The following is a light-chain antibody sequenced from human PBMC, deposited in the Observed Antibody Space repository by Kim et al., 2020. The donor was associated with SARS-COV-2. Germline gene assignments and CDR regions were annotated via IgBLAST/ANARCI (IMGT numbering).Light chain of an antibody. CDR3: QQANSFPRT. V-gene: IGKV1-12*01. CDR2: AAS. J-gene: IGKJ3*01. CDR1: QDIASY. Sequence: DIQMTQSPSSVSASVGDRVTITCRSGQDIASYLAWYQQKPGKAPKLLIYAASNLQTGVPSRFSGSGSGTDFTLTISSLQPGDYATYDGQQANSFPRTFGPGTKVDIK.